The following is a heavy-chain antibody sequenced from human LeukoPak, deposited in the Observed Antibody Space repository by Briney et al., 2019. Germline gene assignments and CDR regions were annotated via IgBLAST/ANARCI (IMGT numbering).Heavy chain of an antibody. V-gene: IGHV1-46*01. D-gene: IGHD3-10*01. Sequence: GASVKVSCKASGYTFTSYYMHWVRQAPGQGLEWMGIINPSGGSTSYAQKFQGRVTMTRDTSTSTVYMELSSLRSEDTAVYYCASLDVSPMVRGVTKDAFDIWGQGTMVTVSS. CDR1: GYTFTSYY. CDR2: INPSGGST. J-gene: IGHJ3*02. CDR3: ASLDVSPMVRGVTKDAFDI.